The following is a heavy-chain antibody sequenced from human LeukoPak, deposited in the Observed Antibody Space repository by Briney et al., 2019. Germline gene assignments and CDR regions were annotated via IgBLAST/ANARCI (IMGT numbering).Heavy chain of an antibody. CDR2: MNPNSGGT. J-gene: IGHJ4*02. CDR3: ARDDGGDSSGYNTIDY. Sequence: ASVKVSCKASGYTFTSYDINWVRQVTGQGLEWMGWMNPNSGGTNYAQKFQGRVTMTRVTSISTVYMELSRLRSDDTAVYYCARDDGGDSSGYNTIDYWGQGTLVTVSS. V-gene: IGHV1-2*02. CDR1: GYTFTSYD. D-gene: IGHD3-22*01.